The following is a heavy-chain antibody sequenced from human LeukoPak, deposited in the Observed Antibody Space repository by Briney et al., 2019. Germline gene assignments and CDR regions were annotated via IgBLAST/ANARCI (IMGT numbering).Heavy chain of an antibody. CDR2: INPNSGGT. V-gene: IGHV1-2*02. CDR3: ARDSVRWPFHRGSDAFDI. Sequence: GASVKVSCKASGYTFTGYYMHWVRQAPGQGLEWMGWINPNSGGTNYAQKFQGRVTMTRDTSISTAYMELSRLRSDDTAVYYCARDSVRWPFHRGSDAFDIWGQGTMVTVSS. J-gene: IGHJ3*02. D-gene: IGHD4-23*01. CDR1: GYTFTGYY.